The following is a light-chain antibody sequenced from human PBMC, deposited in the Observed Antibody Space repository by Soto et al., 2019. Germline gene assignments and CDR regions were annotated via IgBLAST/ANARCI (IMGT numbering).Light chain of an antibody. CDR3: QQYNTVPVT. V-gene: IGKV1-33*01. CDR1: QDVSTY. CDR2: DAS. J-gene: IGKJ2*01. Sequence: DIQMTQSPSSLSTSLGDRVTITCRASQDVSTYLSWFQQKPGRAPELLIYDASSLKTGVPSRFSRSGSGTDFTFTISSLQPEDIATYFCQQYNTVPVTFGQGTRLDIK.